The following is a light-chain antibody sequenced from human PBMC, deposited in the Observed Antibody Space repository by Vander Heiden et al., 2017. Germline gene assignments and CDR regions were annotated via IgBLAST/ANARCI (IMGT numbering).Light chain of an antibody. CDR3: QQYSFYPWT. Sequence: LIYQASTLHSGTPSRFSGRASGTEFTLTISSLQPDDFAIYYCQQYSFYPWTFGQGSRVEIK. CDR2: QAS. V-gene: IGKV1-5*03. J-gene: IGKJ1*01.